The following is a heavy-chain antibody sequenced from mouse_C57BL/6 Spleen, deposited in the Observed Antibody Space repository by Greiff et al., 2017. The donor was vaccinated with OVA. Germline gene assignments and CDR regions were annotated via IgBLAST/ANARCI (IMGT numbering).Heavy chain of an antibody. CDR2: INPNNGGT. CDR1: GYTFTDYN. D-gene: IGHD2-5*01. J-gene: IGHJ2*01. V-gene: IGHV1-18*01. Sequence: VQLKQSGPELVKPGASVKIPCKASGYTFTDYNMDWVKQSPGKSLEWIGDINPNNGGTIYNQKFKGKATLTVDKSSSTAYMELRSLTSEDTAVYYCARRSYSNWFDYWGQGTTLTVSS. CDR3: ARRSYSNWFDY.